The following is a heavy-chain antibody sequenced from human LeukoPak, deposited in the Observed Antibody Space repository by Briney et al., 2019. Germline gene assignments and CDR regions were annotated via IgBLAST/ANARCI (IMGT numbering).Heavy chain of an antibody. V-gene: IGHV4-39*01. J-gene: IGHJ5*01. Sequence: PSETLYLTCTVSGASINSNSFYWGWLRQPPGKGLEWIVTVYYIGDTFYNASLTMRVTMSVDTSSSQFSLKLCSVTAADTSVYYSAVLLYRHYHWFDSWGQGTLVTVSS. CDR3: AVLLYRHYHWFDS. CDR2: VYYIGDT. D-gene: IGHD3-16*02. CDR1: GASINSNSFY.